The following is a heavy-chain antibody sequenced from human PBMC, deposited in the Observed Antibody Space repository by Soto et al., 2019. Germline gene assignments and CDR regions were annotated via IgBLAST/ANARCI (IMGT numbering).Heavy chain of an antibody. D-gene: IGHD2-15*01. CDR3: ASRTNYCSGGSCYDWFAP. V-gene: IGHV5-10-1*01. CDR1: GYSFTSYW. CDR2: IDPSDSYT. J-gene: IGHJ5*02. Sequence: GESLKISCKGSGYSFTSYWISWVRQMPGKGLEWMGRIDPSDSYTNYSPSFQGHVTISADKSISTAYLQWSSLKASDTAMYYCASRTNYCSGGSCYDWFAPWGQGTLVTVSS.